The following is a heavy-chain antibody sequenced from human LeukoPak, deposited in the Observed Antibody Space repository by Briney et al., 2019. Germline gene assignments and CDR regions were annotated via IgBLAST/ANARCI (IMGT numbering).Heavy chain of an antibody. CDR3: ARAYDGTALGAGFDP. J-gene: IGHJ5*02. D-gene: IGHD3-3*01. Sequence: EASVKVSCKASGYTFTSYYMHWVRQAPGQGLEWMGIINPSGGSTNYAQKFQGRLTMTRDTSTSTVYMELSSLRSEDTAVYYCARAYDGTALGAGFDPWGQGTLVTVSS. CDR2: INPSGGST. CDR1: GYTFTSYY. V-gene: IGHV1-46*01.